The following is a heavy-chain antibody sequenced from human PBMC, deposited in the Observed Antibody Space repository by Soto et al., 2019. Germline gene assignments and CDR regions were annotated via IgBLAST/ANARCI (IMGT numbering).Heavy chain of an antibody. CDR1: GGTFSSYA. J-gene: IGHJ3*02. CDR2: IIPIFGTA. CDR3: ARVKCSFYASSTLDAFDI. D-gene: IGHD3-22*01. V-gene: IGHV1-69*12. Sequence: QVQLVQSGAEVKKPGSSVKVSCNASGGTFSSYAISWVRQAPGQGLEWMGGIIPIFGTANYAQKFQGRVTITADESTSTADMQLSSLGSDDTAVYYCARVKCSFYASSTLDAFDIWGQGTIVTVSS.